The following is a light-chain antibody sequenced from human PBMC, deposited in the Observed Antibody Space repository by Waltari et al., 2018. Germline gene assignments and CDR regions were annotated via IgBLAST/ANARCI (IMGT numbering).Light chain of an antibody. CDR3: SSYTSSSTLL. Sequence: QSALTQPASVSGSPGQTITIPCTGTSSEVGGYNYVSWYQQHPGKAPKLIIYDVSKRPSGVSNRFSGSKSGNTASLTISGLQAEDEADFYCSSYTSSSTLLFGGGTKLTVL. V-gene: IGLV2-14*01. CDR2: DVS. J-gene: IGLJ3*02. CDR1: SSEVGGYNY.